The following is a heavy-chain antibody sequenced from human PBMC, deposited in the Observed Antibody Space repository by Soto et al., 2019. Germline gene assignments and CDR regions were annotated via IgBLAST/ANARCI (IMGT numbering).Heavy chain of an antibody. V-gene: IGHV1-69*02. Sequence: QVQLVQSGAEVKKPGSSVKVSCKASAGTFSSYTISWVRQAPGQGLEWMGRIIPILGIANYARKFQGRVTIAADNPTSRAYMQLSSLRSEDTAVYCCARVLRGRGAARSLDYWGQGTLVTVSS. J-gene: IGHJ4*02. D-gene: IGHD1-26*01. CDR2: IIPILGIA. CDR1: AGTFSSYT. CDR3: ARVLRGRGAARSLDY.